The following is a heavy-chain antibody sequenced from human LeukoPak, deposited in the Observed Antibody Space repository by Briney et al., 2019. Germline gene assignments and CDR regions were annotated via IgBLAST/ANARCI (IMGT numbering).Heavy chain of an antibody. CDR2: IKQDGSEK. CDR3: AREASYYDILTGYYKNYYYYCMDV. J-gene: IGHJ6*04. CDR1: GFTFSSYW. V-gene: IGHV3-7*03. D-gene: IGHD3-9*01. Sequence: GGSLRLSCAASGFTFSSYWMSWVRQAPGKGLEWVANIKQDGSEKYYVDSVKGRFTISRDSAKNSLYLQMNSLRAEDTAVYYCAREASYYDILTGYYKNYYYYCMDVWGKGTTVTVSS.